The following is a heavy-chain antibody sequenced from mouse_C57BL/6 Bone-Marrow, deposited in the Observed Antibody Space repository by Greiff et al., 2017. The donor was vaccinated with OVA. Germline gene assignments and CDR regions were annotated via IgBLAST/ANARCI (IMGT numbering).Heavy chain of an antibody. CDR3: AGPRYDYDEAWFAY. CDR1: GYTFTDYY. D-gene: IGHD2-4*01. V-gene: IGHV1-26*01. J-gene: IGHJ3*01. CDR2: INPNNGGT. Sequence: EVQLQQPGPELVKPGASVKISCKASGYTFTDYYMNWVKQSHGKSLEWIGDINPNNGGTSYNQKFKGKATLTVDKSSSTAYMELRSLTSEDSAVYYCAGPRYDYDEAWFAYWGQGTLVTVSA.